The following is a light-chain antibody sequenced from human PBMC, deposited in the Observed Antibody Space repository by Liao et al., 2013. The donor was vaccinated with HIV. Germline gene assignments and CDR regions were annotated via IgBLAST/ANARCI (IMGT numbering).Light chain of an antibody. CDR3: HVSDSSSEV. CDR1: NIGSKS. Sequence: SYVLTQPPSVSVAPGKTARITCGGDNIGSKSVHWYQQQPGQAPVVVIYYDNDRPSGIPDRFSGFNSGDAATLTISGVKAGDEADYYCHVSDSSSEVFGGGTKLTVL. CDR2: YDN. V-gene: IGLV3-21*04. J-gene: IGLJ3*02.